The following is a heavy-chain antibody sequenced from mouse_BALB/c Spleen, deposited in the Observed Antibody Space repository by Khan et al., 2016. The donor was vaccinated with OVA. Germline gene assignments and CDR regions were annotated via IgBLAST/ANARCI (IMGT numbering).Heavy chain of an antibody. D-gene: IGHD1-1*02. CDR3: ARLLSTYYFDY. CDR2: ISSGGSYI. J-gene: IGHJ2*01. V-gene: IGHV5-6*01. CDR1: GFTFSSYG. Sequence: EVELVESGGDLVKPGGSLKLSCEASGFTFSSYGMSWVRQSPDKRLEWVASISSGGSYIYYPDSVKGRFTISRDNAKNTLYLQVSSLKSEDTAMYYCARLLSTYYFDYWGQGTTLTVSS.